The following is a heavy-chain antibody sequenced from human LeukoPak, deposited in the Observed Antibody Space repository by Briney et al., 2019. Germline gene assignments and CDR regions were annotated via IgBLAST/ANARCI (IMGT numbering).Heavy chain of an antibody. CDR1: GDTFRQYY. CDR3: ARGYCGGGSCYHFDY. D-gene: IGHD2-15*01. CDR2: VNSNSGGT. V-gene: IGHV1-2*02. J-gene: IGHJ4*02. Sequence: ASVKVSCNTPGDTFRQYYMHCVRQAPGQGLEWTGWVNSNSGGTHYAQKFEGRVTMTRDTSISTAYMELSSLKSDDTAVYYCARGYCGGGSCYHFDYWGQGTLVTVSS.